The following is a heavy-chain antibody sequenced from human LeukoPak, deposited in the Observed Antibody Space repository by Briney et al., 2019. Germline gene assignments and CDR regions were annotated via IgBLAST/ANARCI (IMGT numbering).Heavy chain of an antibody. Sequence: PGGSLRLSCAVSGFTISSFWMSWVRQAPGKGLEWVASIKQDGSEKYYVDSVKGRFAISRDNAKNSLYLQMNSLRGEDTALYYCARGQYYYDGGYWGQGTLVTVSP. D-gene: IGHD3-22*01. CDR3: ARGQYYYDGGY. V-gene: IGHV3-7*01. J-gene: IGHJ4*02. CDR1: GFTISSFW. CDR2: IKQDGSEK.